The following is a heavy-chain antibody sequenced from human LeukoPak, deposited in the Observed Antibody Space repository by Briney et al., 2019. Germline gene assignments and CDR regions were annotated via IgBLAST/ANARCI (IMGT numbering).Heavy chain of an antibody. CDR3: ARLLSMDGSCYD. D-gene: IGHD2-15*01. V-gene: IGHV5-51*01. CDR2: IYPGDSDT. J-gene: IGHJ4*02. Sequence: GESLKISCEGSGYTFTSYWIAWVRQMPGKGLEWMGIIYPGDSDTRYSPSFQGQVTISADKSISTAYLQWSSLKASDTAMYYCARLLSMDGSCYDWGQGTLVTVSS. CDR1: GYTFTSYW.